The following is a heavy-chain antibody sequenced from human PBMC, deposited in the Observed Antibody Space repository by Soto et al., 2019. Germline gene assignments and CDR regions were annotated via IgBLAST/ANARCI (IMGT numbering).Heavy chain of an antibody. CDR1: GGTFSSYA. Sequence: SVKVSCKASGGTFSSYATSWVRQAPGQGLEWMGGIIPIFGTANYAQKFQGRVTITADESTSTAYMELSSLRSEDTAVYYCARDSSIAAHEGYRGAIWFDPWGQGTLVTVSS. J-gene: IGHJ5*02. CDR3: ARDSSIAAHEGYRGAIWFDP. CDR2: IIPIFGTA. D-gene: IGHD6-6*01. V-gene: IGHV1-69*13.